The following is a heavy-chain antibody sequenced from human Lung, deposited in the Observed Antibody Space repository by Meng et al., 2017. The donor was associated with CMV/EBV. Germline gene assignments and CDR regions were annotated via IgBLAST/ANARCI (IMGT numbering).Heavy chain of an antibody. CDR3: ASLGYCSSTSCPFYYYYGMDV. Sequence: SSXXVSXKASGGTFSSYAISWVRQAPGQGLEWMGGIIPILGIANYAQKFQGRVTITADKSTSTAYMELSSLRSEDTAVYYCASLGYCSSTSCPFYYYYGMDVWXQGTXVTVSS. V-gene: IGHV1-69*10. D-gene: IGHD2-2*01. CDR2: IIPILGIA. CDR1: GGTFSSYA. J-gene: IGHJ6*02.